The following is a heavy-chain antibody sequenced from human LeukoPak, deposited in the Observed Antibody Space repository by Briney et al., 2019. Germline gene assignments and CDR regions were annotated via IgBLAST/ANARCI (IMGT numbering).Heavy chain of an antibody. J-gene: IGHJ5*02. V-gene: IGHV4-39*01. CDR1: DASISNSAYY. CDR3: ARLFFVIDT. D-gene: IGHD3-3*01. CDR2: VHYSGST. Sequence: PSETLSLSCTVSDASISNSAYYWLWIRQPPGEGLECIGTVHYSGSTFYNPSLKSRVNISVDTSKNQFSLQLSSVTAADTAVYYCARLFFVIDTWGQGTLVTVSS.